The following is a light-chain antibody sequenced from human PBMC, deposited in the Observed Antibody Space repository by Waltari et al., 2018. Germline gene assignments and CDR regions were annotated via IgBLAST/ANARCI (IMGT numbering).Light chain of an antibody. V-gene: IGLV1-44*01. CDR2: SKN. Sequence: QSVLTQPPSASGTPGQRVTISCSGSSSNIGSNTVNWYQQLPGTAPKLLIYSKNQRPSGGPDRFSGSKSGTSASLAISGLQSEDEADYYCAAWDDSLNGQVFGGGTKLTVL. J-gene: IGLJ3*02. CDR1: SSNIGSNT. CDR3: AAWDDSLNGQV.